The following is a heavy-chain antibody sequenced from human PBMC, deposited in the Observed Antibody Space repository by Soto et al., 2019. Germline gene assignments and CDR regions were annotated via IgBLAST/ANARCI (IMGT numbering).Heavy chain of an antibody. CDR1: GGTFSSYA. D-gene: IGHD3-22*01. V-gene: IGHV1-69*12. Sequence: QVQLVQSGAEVKKPGSSVKVSCKASGGTFSSYAISWVRQATGQGLEWMGGIIPIFGTADYAQKFQGRVTITADESTSKGNMELSSLRSEDTAVYYCASHYDSSGYYYRGLDYWGQGTLVTVSS. J-gene: IGHJ4*02. CDR2: IIPIFGTA. CDR3: ASHYDSSGYYYRGLDY.